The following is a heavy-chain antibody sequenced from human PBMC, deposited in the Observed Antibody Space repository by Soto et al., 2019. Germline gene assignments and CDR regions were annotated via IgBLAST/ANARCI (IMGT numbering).Heavy chain of an antibody. J-gene: IGHJ4*02. CDR2: IIPIFTRT. Sequence: QLQLVQSGTEVKEPGSSVKVSCKASGGTFSTSAFVWVRQGPGQGLEWMGGIIPIFTRTNFAKKFQGRVTVSADESTRTTYMELRSLTSEDTAIYYWARDVVRSTAGDSWGQGTLVTVSS. D-gene: IGHD2-15*01. CDR3: ARDVVRSTAGDS. V-gene: IGHV1-69*01. CDR1: GGTFSTSA.